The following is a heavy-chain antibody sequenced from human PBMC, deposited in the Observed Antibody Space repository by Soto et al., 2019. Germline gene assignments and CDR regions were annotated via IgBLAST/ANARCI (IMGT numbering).Heavy chain of an antibody. Sequence: ASVKVSCKASGYTFTSYGISWVRQAPGQGLEWMGWISAYNGNTNYAQKLQGRVTMTTDTSTSTAYMELRSLRSDDTAVFYFARVYCSSTSCYAFDIWGKGKMVTVSS. CDR2: ISAYNGNT. J-gene: IGHJ3*02. D-gene: IGHD2-2*01. CDR3: ARVYCSSTSCYAFDI. V-gene: IGHV1-18*01. CDR1: GYTFTSYG.